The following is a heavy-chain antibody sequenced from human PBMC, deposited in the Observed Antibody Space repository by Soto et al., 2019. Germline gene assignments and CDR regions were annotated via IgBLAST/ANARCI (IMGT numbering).Heavy chain of an antibody. D-gene: IGHD3-10*01. CDR2: INPNSGGT. J-gene: IGHJ3*02. V-gene: IGHV1-2*04. Sequence: ASVKVSCKASGYTFTGYYMHWVRQAPGQGLEWMGWINPNSGGTNYAQKFQGWVTMTRDTSISTAYMELSRLRSDDTAVYYCARDIGSITKVRGVGWWAFDIWGQGTMVTVSS. CDR1: GYTFTGYY. CDR3: ARDIGSITKVRGVGWWAFDI.